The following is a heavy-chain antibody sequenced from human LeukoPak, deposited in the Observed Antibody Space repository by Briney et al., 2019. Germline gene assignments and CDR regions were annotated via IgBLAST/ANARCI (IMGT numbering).Heavy chain of an antibody. CDR2: ISYDGSNK. CDR1: GFTFSSYA. CDR3: ARSQQQLADY. D-gene: IGHD6-13*01. J-gene: IGHJ4*02. V-gene: IGHV3-30-3*01. Sequence: GGSLRLSCAASGFTFSSYAMHWVRQAPGKGLEWVAVISYDGSNKYYADSVKGRFTISRDNSKNTLYLQMNSLRAEDTAVYYCARSQQQLADYWGQGTLVTVSS.